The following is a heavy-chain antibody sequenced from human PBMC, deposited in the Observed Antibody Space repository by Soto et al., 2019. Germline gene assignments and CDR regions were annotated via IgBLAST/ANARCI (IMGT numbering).Heavy chain of an antibody. J-gene: IGHJ4*02. CDR1: GFTFSSYG. CDR2: ISYDGSNK. D-gene: IGHD3-22*01. CDR3: AKDVYYYDSSGPFDY. V-gene: IGHV3-30*18. Sequence: VQLVESGGGVVQPGRSLRLSCAASGFTFSSYGMHWVRQAPGKGLEWVAVISYDGSNKYYADSVKGRFTISRDNSKNTLYLQMNSLRAEDTAVYYCAKDVYYYDSSGPFDYWGQGTLVTVSS.